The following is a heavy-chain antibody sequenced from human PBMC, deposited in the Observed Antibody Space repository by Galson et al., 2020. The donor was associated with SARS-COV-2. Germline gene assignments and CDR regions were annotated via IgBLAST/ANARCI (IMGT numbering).Heavy chain of an antibody. D-gene: IGHD5-12*01. Sequence: GESLKISCAASGFTFSSYAMHWVRQAPGKGLEWVALISYDGSIKYNSDSVKGRFTISRDKSKNTLYLQMNSLRAEDTAVYYCARDVDIVATSPRFDYWGQGTLVTVSS. CDR2: ISYDGSIK. J-gene: IGHJ4*02. CDR1: GFTFSSYA. V-gene: IGHV3-30*04. CDR3: ARDVDIVATSPRFDY.